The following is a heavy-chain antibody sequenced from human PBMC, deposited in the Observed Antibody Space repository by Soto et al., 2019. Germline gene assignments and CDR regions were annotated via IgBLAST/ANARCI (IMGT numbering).Heavy chain of an antibody. D-gene: IGHD7-27*01. CDR1: GGSISSSNW. CDR3: AGAWGSGEAPYGMDV. Sequence: QVQLQESGPGLVKPSGTLSLTCAVSGGSISSSNWWSWVRQPPGKGLEWIGEIYHSGSANYNPSLTSRVTIAVHKSKNEFGLELSCVTAADSAVYYCAGAWGSGEAPYGMDVWGKGTTVTVSS. CDR2: IYHSGSA. V-gene: IGHV4-4*02. J-gene: IGHJ6*04.